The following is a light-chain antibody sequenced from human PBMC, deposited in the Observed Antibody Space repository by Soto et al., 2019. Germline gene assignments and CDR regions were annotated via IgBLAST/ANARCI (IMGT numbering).Light chain of an antibody. CDR1: QSVSSSY. J-gene: IGKJ1*01. V-gene: IGKV3-20*01. CDR2: GAS. CDR3: QQYGSSPPT. Sequence: EIVLTQSPGTLSLSPGERATLSCRASQSVSSSYLAWYQQKPGQAARLLIYGASIRATGIPDRFSGSGSGTDFTLTISRLEPEDFAVYYCQQYGSSPPTFGEGTKVDTK.